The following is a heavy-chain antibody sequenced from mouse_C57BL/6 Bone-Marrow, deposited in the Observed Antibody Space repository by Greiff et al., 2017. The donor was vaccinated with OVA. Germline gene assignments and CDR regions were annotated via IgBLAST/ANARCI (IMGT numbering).Heavy chain of an antibody. V-gene: IGHV5-12*01. D-gene: IGHD1-1*01. Sequence: EVQVVESGGGLVQPGGSLKLSCAASGFTFSDYYMYWVRQTPEKRLEWVAYISNGGGSTYYPDTVKGRFTISRDNAKNTLYLQMSRLKSEDTAMYYCARHIYGRSLYYAMDYWGQGTSVTVSS. CDR3: ARHIYGRSLYYAMDY. J-gene: IGHJ4*01. CDR2: ISNGGGST. CDR1: GFTFSDYY.